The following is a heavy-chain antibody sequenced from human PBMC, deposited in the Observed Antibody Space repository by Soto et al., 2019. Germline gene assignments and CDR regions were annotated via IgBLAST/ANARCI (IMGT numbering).Heavy chain of an antibody. D-gene: IGHD6-19*01. CDR2: IYYRGST. V-gene: IGHV4-59*01. CDR3: ARDMYSSGVPHAFDI. Sequence: SETLSLTCIVAGGSISSYYCSWIQQPPGKGLEWIGYIYYRGSTSYNPSLKSRVTISVDTSKNQFSLKLTSVNAADTAVYYCARDMYSSGVPHAFDIWGQGTMVTVSS. CDR1: GGSISSYY. J-gene: IGHJ3*02.